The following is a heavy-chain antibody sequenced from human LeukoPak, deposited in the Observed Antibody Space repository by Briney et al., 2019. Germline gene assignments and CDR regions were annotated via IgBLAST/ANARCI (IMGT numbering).Heavy chain of an antibody. Sequence: PGGSLRLSCAASGFTFNSYWMSWVRQAPGKGLEWVANIKQDGSEKYYVDSVKGRFTISRDNAKNSLYLQMNSLRAEDTAVYYCARASYGSGSYYPYYFDYWGQGTLVTVSS. D-gene: IGHD3-10*01. CDR2: IKQDGSEK. J-gene: IGHJ4*02. CDR1: GFTFNSYW. V-gene: IGHV3-7*01. CDR3: ARASYGSGSYYPYYFDY.